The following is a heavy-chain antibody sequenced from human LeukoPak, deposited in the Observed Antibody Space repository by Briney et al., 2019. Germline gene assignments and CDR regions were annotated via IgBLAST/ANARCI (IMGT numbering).Heavy chain of an antibody. CDR1: GGSFSGYY. CDR3: ASPYGDYTGAFDI. CDR2: INHSGST. D-gene: IGHD4-17*01. Sequence: SETLSLTCAVYGGSFSGYYWSWIRQPPGKGLEWIGEINHSGSTNYNPSLKSRVTISVDTSKNQFSLKLSSVTAADTAVYYCASPYGDYTGAFDIWGQGTMVTVSS. V-gene: IGHV4-34*01. J-gene: IGHJ3*02.